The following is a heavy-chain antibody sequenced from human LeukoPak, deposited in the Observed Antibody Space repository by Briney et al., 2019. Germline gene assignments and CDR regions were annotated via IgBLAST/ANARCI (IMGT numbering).Heavy chain of an antibody. CDR1: GGTFSSYA. Sequence: ASVKVSCNASGGTFSSYAISWVRQAPGQGLEWMGGIIPIFGTANYAQKFQGRVTITTDESTSTAYMELSSLRSEDTAVYSCARGRSYYYYYMDVWGKGTTVTVSS. CDR2: IIPIFGTA. CDR3: ARGRSYYYYYMDV. J-gene: IGHJ6*03. V-gene: IGHV1-69*05.